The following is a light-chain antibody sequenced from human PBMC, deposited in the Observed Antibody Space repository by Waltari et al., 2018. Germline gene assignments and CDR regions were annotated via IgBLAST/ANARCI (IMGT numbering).Light chain of an antibody. V-gene: IGKV3-20*01. J-gene: IGKJ2*01. CDR2: GAS. CDR3: QHYGTSYT. Sequence: EIVLTLSPGTLSLSPGDGVTLSCRASQSVRGTYLAWDQQKPGQAPRLLIYGASNRATGTPHRFSGSGSGTFFTLTITGLEPEDCAVYYCQHYGTSYTFGQGTKLEI. CDR1: QSVRGTY.